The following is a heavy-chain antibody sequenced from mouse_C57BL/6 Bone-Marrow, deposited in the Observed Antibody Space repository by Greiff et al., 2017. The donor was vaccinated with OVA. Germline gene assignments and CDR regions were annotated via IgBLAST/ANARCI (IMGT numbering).Heavy chain of an antibody. CDR1: GFNIKDDY. Sequence: EVQLQQSGAELVRPGASVKLSCTASGFNIKDDYMHWVKQRPEQGLEWIGWIDPENGDTEYASKFQGKATITADTSYNTAYLQLSSRTSEDTAVYYCTGGWLLLAWFAYWGQGTLVTVSA. CDR3: TGGWLLLAWFAY. J-gene: IGHJ3*01. V-gene: IGHV14-4*01. D-gene: IGHD2-3*01. CDR2: IDPENGDT.